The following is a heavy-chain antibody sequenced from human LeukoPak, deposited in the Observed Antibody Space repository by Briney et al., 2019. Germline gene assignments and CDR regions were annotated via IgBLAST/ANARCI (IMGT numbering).Heavy chain of an antibody. Sequence: SETLSLTCTVSGGSISSYNWSWIRQPPGQGLEWIGYIYYSGRTNYNPSLKSRITMSIDTSKNQFSLELTSVTAADTATYYCARETTLAGFASGFGFNYWGQGILVTVSS. CDR1: GGSISSYN. V-gene: IGHV4-59*01. J-gene: IGHJ4*02. CDR2: IYYSGRT. CDR3: ARETTLAGFASGFGFNY. D-gene: IGHD6-19*01.